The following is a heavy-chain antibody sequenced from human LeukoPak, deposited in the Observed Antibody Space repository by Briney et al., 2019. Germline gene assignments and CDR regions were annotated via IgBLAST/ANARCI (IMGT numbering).Heavy chain of an antibody. CDR1: GFTFSSYS. J-gene: IGHJ3*02. D-gene: IGHD3-3*01. Sequence: GGSLRLSCAASGFTFSSYSMNWVRQAPGKGLEWVSSISSSSSYIYYADSVKGRFTISRDNAKNSLYLQMNSLRAEDTAVYYCARGVPDISFGVVGDVFDIGGQGTMVTVSS. V-gene: IGHV3-21*01. CDR3: ARGVPDISFGVVGDVFDI. CDR2: ISSSSSYI.